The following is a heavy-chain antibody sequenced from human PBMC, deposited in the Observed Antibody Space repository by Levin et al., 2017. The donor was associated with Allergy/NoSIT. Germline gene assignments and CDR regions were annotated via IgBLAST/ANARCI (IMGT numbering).Heavy chain of an antibody. J-gene: IGHJ4*02. CDR3: TRDQRSCYDRGWRYYFDY. CDR1: GFTFGDYA. CDR2: IRSKAYGGTT. D-gene: IGHD5-12*01. V-gene: IGHV3-49*03. Sequence: PGGSLRLSCTASGFTFGDYAMSWFRQAPGKGLEWVGFIRSKAYGGTTEYAASVKGRFTISRDDSKSIAYLQMNSLKTEDTAVYYCTRDQRSCYDRGWRYYFDYWGQGTLVTVSS.